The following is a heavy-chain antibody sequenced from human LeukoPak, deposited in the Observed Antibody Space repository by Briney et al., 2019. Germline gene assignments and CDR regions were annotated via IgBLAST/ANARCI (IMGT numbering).Heavy chain of an antibody. D-gene: IGHD3-10*01. CDR3: ARHVATMVRGVIITNWFDP. V-gene: IGHV4-59*08. CDR1: GGSISSYY. Sequence: SETLSLTCTVSGGSISSYYWSWIRQPPGKGLEWIGYIYYSGRTNYNPSLKSRVTISVDTSKNQFSLKLSSVTAADTAVYYCARHVATMVRGVIITNWFDPWGQGTLVTVSS. CDR2: IYYSGRT. J-gene: IGHJ5*02.